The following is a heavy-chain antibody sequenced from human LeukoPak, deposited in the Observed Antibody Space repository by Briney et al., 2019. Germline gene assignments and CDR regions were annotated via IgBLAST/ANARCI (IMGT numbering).Heavy chain of an antibody. CDR1: GFTFSSYW. CDR2: INSDGSST. D-gene: IGHD3-3*01. CDR3: ARDLKAPSYYDFWSGYYKESVHGPNWFDP. V-gene: IGHV3-74*01. Sequence: GGSLRLSCAASGFTFSSYWMHWVRQAPGKGLVWVSRINSDGSSTSYADSVKGRFTISRDNAKNSLYLQMNSLRAEDTAVYYCARDLKAPSYYDFWSGYYKESVHGPNWFDPWGQGTLVTVSS. J-gene: IGHJ5*02.